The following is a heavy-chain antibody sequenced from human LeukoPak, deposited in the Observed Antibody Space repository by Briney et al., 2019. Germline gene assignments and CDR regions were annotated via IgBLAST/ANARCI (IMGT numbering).Heavy chain of an antibody. Sequence: SVKVSCKASGGTFSSYAISWVRQAPGQGLEWMGGIIPILGTANYAQKFQGRVTITADESTSTAYMELSSLRSEDTAVYYCAFVLRGYSGYDLVKRLDYWGQGTLVTVSS. CDR2: IIPILGTA. V-gene: IGHV1-69*01. D-gene: IGHD5-12*01. CDR1: GGTFSSYA. CDR3: AFVLRGYSGYDLVKRLDY. J-gene: IGHJ4*02.